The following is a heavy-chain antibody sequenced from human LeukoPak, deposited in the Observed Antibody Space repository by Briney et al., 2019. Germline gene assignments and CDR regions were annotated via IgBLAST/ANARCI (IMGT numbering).Heavy chain of an antibody. J-gene: IGHJ4*02. CDR2: IYWNDDK. CDR3: ALTNYDILTGYFSPFDY. V-gene: IGHV2-5*01. Sequence: SGPTLVKPTQTLTLTCTFSEFSLSTSGVGVGWIRQPPGKALEWLALIYWNDDKRYSPSLKSRLTITKDTSKNQVVLTMTNMDPVDTATYYCALTNYDILTGYFSPFDYWGQGTLVTVSS. D-gene: IGHD3-9*01. CDR1: EFSLSTSGVG.